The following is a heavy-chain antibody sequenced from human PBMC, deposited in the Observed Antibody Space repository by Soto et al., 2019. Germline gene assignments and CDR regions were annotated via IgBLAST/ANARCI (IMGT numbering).Heavy chain of an antibody. CDR1: GGTFSCYA. CDR3: AISRDIVVVQAVRGYYGIDV. CDR2: ILPISGTA. D-gene: IGHD2-2*01. Sequence: QVQMVPYGAEVKKPGSSVKVSCQASGGTFSCYAISLVRQAPGQGLEWMGGILPISGTANYAQKFQGRVTITAYESTSTAYLQLSSLRSEDTAVYYGAISRDIVVVQAVRGYYGIDVWGQGTTVTASS. V-gene: IGHV1-69*01. J-gene: IGHJ6*02.